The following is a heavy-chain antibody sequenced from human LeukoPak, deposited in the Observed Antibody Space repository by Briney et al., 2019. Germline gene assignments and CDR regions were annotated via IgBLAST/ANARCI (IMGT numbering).Heavy chain of an antibody. Sequence: GGSLRLSCAASGFSFSSYEMNWVRQAPGKGLEWVSYISSSSSTTYYGDSVKGRITISRDNAKNSLYLQMNSLRAEDTALYYCARVKENIAAAGIGDYWGQGTLVTVSS. V-gene: IGHV3-48*03. CDR3: ARVKENIAAAGIGDY. J-gene: IGHJ4*02. CDR2: ISSSSSTT. CDR1: GFSFSSYE. D-gene: IGHD6-13*01.